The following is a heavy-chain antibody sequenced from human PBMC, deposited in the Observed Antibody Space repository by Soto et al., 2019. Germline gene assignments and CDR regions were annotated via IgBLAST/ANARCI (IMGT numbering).Heavy chain of an antibody. CDR1: GYTFTSYG. CDR2: ISGYNANT. V-gene: IGHV1-18*01. Sequence: QVQLVQSGAEVKKPGASVKVSCKASGYTFTSYGISWVRQAPGQGLEWMGWISGYNANTNYAQKLQARVTMTTDTSTNTAYMELRRLRSDDTAVYFCATAAREAVFRGAFNYWGQGTLVTVSS. CDR3: ATAAREAVFRGAFNY. D-gene: IGHD2-15*01. J-gene: IGHJ4*02.